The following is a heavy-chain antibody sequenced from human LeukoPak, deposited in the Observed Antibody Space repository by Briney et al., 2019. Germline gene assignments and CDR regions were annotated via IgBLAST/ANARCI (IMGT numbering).Heavy chain of an antibody. Sequence: GGSLRLSCAASGFTFSSYWMSWVRQAPGKGLEWVANIKQDGSEKYYVDSVKGRFTISRDNAKNSLYLQMNSLRAEDTALYYCAKDIGYDSSGYYRSDAFDIWGQGTMVTVSS. CDR3: AKDIGYDSSGYYRSDAFDI. CDR2: IKQDGSEK. CDR1: GFTFSSYW. D-gene: IGHD3-22*01. J-gene: IGHJ3*02. V-gene: IGHV3-7*03.